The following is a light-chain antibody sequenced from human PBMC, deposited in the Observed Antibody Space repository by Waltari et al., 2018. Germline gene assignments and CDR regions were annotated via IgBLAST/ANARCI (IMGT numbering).Light chain of an antibody. CDR1: SSELGAQIN. CDR3: ASYTTSDSYV. J-gene: IGLJ1*01. V-gene: IGLV2-14*03. Sequence: QSALTQPASVSGSLGQPTTTSCAGRSSELGAQINVSWYQHHPGKAPRLIIYDVSNRPSGVSNRFSGSRSGNTASLTISGLQAEDEADYYCASYTTSDSYVFGTGTEVTVL. CDR2: DVS.